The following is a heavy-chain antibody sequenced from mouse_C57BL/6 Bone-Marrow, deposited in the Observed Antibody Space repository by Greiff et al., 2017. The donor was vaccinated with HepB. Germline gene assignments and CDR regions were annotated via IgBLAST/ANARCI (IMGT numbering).Heavy chain of an antibody. CDR3: ESAWAYYAMDY. CDR1: GFTFSSYD. V-gene: IGHV5-4*03. CDR2: ISDGGSYT. Sequence: EVMLVESGGGLVKPGGSLKLSCAASGFTFSSYDMSWVRQTQEKRLEWVETISDGGSYTYYPDNVKGRFTIARDNAKNNMYLQMSHLKSEDTAMCECESAWAYYAMDYWGQGTSLTVSS. J-gene: IGHJ4*01.